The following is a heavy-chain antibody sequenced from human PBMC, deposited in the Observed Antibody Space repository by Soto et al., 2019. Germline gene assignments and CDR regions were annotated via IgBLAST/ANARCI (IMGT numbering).Heavy chain of an antibody. V-gene: IGHV2-5*02. CDR1: EFSLITSGVG. CDR2: IYWDDDK. J-gene: IGHJ1*01. CDR3: AHRAAAVEPTGAEYFQH. D-gene: IGHD6-25*01. Sequence: SGPTLVNPTQTLTLTCSFSEFSLITSGVGVGWIRQPPGKALEWLALIYWDDDKRYSPSLKSRLTITKDTSKNQVVLTMTNMDPVDTATYYCAHRAAAVEPTGAEYFQHWGQGTLVTVSS.